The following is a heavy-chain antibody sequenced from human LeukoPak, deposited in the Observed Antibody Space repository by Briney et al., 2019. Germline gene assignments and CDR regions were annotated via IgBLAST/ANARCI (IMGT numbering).Heavy chain of an antibody. D-gene: IGHD2-8*01. V-gene: IGHV3-66*02. CDR2: IYSGGST. J-gene: IGHJ4*02. CDR3: AVADCTNGVCYPY. Sequence: GGSLRLFCAASGFTVSSNYISWVRQAPGKGLEWVSVIYSGGSTYYADSVKGRFTISRDNSKNTLYLQMNSLRAEDTAVYYCAVADCTNGVCYPYWGQGTLVTVSS. CDR1: GFTVSSNY.